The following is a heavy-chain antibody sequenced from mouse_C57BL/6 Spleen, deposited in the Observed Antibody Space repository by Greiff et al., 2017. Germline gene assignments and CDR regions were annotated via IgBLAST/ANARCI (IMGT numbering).Heavy chain of an antibody. Sequence: EVKLQEPGPGLVNPSPSLSLPCSVPGYSITSGSYWNWIRQFPRNKLEWMGYISYDGSNNYNQYLKNRTSITRDTSKNQFFLKLNSVTTEDTATYYCARKRDDYDDAMDYWGQGTSVTVSS. CDR3: ARKRDDYDDAMDY. D-gene: IGHD2-4*01. V-gene: IGHV3-6*01. CDR2: ISYDGSN. J-gene: IGHJ4*01. CDR1: GYSITSGSY.